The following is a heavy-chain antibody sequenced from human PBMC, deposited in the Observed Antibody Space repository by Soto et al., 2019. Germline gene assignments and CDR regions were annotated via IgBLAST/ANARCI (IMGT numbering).Heavy chain of an antibody. CDR1: GGSISSYY. D-gene: IGHD2-21*01. CDR2: IYYSGST. CDR3: ARIPAEYDPNWFDP. Sequence: SETLSLTCTVSGGSISSYYWSWIRQPPGEGLEWIGYIYYSGSTNYSPSLKSRVTISVDTSKNKFSLKLTSVTAADTAVYYCARIPAEYDPNWFDPWGQGNLVTVSS. V-gene: IGHV4-59*08. J-gene: IGHJ5*02.